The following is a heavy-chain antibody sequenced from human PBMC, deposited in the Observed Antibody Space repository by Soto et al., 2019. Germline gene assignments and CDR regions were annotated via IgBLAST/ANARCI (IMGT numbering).Heavy chain of an antibody. CDR3: ARALAYCGGDCYSGAFDI. CDR1: GGTFSSYA. Sequence: ASVKVSCKASGGTFSSYAISWVRQAPGQGLEWMGGIIPIFGTANYAQKFQGRVTITVDESTSTAYMELSSLRSEDTAVYYCARALAYCGGDCYSGAFDIWGQGTMVTVSS. CDR2: IIPIFGTA. D-gene: IGHD2-21*02. V-gene: IGHV1-69*13. J-gene: IGHJ3*02.